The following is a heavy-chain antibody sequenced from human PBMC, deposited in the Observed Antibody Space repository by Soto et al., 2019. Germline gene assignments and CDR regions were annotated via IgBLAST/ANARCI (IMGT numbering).Heavy chain of an antibody. Sequence: GESLKISCEASGFDFRSYAMNWVRQAPGKGLEWVSYISVGGGSIFYADSVRGRFTISRDDARNSLYLQMDTLRGDDTATYFCVRDDRWAFDIWGQGTMVTVSS. CDR3: VRDDRWAFDI. J-gene: IGHJ3*02. V-gene: IGHV3-48*01. D-gene: IGHD2-15*01. CDR1: GFDFRSYA. CDR2: ISVGGGSI.